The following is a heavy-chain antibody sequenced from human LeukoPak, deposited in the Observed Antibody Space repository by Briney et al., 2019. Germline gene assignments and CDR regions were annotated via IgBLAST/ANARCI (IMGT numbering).Heavy chain of an antibody. CDR1: GGTFSSYA. Sequence: SVQVSCKASGGTFSSYAISWVRQAPGQGLEWMGRIIPIFGTAKYAQKFQGRVTITTDESTSTAYMELSSLRSEDTAVYYSARDPVYDAFDIWGQGTMVTVSS. CDR3: ARDPVYDAFDI. CDR2: IIPIFGTA. J-gene: IGHJ3*02. V-gene: IGHV1-69*05.